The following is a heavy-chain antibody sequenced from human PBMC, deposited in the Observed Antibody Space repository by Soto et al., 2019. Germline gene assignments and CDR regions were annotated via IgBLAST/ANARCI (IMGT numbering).Heavy chain of an antibody. J-gene: IGHJ5*02. CDR1: GFPFSDLY. CDR2: IRNKANYYTT. D-gene: IGHD1-26*01. Sequence: EVQVVEAGGGLVQPGGSLRLSCAASGFPFSDLYIYWVRQAQGKGLEWVARIRNKANYYTTDYAASVKGRSTISRDDSKNSVYLQMNSLKPEDTAVYYCLIVGGTRTWGQGTLVSVSS. CDR3: LIVGGTRT. V-gene: IGHV3-72*01.